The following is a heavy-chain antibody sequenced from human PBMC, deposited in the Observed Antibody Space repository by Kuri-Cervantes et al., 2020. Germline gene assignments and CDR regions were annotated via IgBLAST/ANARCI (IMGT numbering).Heavy chain of an antibody. V-gene: IGHV4-59*01. CDR3: ARDRPNYFDSSAYYPPHFDL. J-gene: IGHJ4*02. Sequence: GSLRLSCTVSSDSITNFYFNWIRQAPGKGLEWIGYVYHKGSSGHNPSLKSRVTMSILTSENQFSLSLTSVTAADTAMYLCARDRPNYFDSSAYYPPHFDLWGPGTLVTVSS. CDR1: SDSITNFY. D-gene: IGHD3-22*01. CDR2: VYHKGSS.